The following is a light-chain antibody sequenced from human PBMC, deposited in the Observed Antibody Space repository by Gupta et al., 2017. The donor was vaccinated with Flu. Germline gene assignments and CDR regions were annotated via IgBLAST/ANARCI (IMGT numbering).Light chain of an antibody. V-gene: IGLV2-14*01. Sequence: SALPQPASASGSPGQSITISCTGTSSDVGGYNYVSWYQQHPGKAPKLMIYEFSYRPSGVSNRFFGSKSGNTASLTISGLQAEDEADYYCSSYTSSSTLTVFGGGTKLTVL. CDR3: SSYTSSSTLTV. CDR1: SSDVGGYNY. J-gene: IGLJ2*01. CDR2: EFS.